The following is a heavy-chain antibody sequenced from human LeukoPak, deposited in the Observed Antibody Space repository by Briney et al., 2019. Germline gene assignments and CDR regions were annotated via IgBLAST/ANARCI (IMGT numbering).Heavy chain of an antibody. J-gene: IGHJ4*02. D-gene: IGHD2-2*02. V-gene: IGHV4-59*01. CDR1: GGSISSYY. CDR3: AREYCSRTSCYNYFDY. CDR2: IYYSGST. Sequence: SETLSLTCTVSGGSISSYYWSWIRQPPGKGLEWIGYIYYSGSTNYNPSLKSRVTISVDTSKNQFSLKLSSVTAADTAVYYCAREYCSRTSCYNYFDYWGQGTPVTVSS.